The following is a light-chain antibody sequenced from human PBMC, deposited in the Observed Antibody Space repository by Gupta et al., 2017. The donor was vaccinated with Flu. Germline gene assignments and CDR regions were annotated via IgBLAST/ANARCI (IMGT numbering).Light chain of an antibody. Sequence: SIAISCTGTSSDVGNYKYVSWYQHHPGKVPKLIIYEVSGRPSGVSDRFSGSKSGNTASLTISGLQVEDEADYYCSSFTSSSTLLFGGGTKLTVL. J-gene: IGLJ3*02. CDR2: EVS. V-gene: IGLV2-14*01. CDR3: SSFTSSSTLL. CDR1: SSDVGNYKY.